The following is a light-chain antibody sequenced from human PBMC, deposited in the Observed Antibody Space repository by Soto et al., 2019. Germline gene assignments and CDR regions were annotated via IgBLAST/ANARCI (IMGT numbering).Light chain of an antibody. V-gene: IGKV1-17*01. CDR3: QHRSSWPGA. Sequence: QMTQSPSSLSASVGEKIIITCRASRDVGSDVSWYQQKPGQAPKLLIYAASNLYTGVPSRFSGSGSGTEFTLTISSLQSEDFAVYYCQHRSSWPGAFGPGTKVDIK. CDR1: RDVGSD. CDR2: AAS. J-gene: IGKJ3*01.